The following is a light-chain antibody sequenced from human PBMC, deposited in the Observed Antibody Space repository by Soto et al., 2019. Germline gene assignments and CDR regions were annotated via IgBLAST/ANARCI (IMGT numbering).Light chain of an antibody. V-gene: IGLV1-44*01. J-gene: IGLJ2*01. Sequence: QSVLTQPPSTSGTPGQRVTISCSGSGSNIGSYTVNWYQQVPGTAPKLLIYSNNQRPSGGPDRFSASKSGTSVSLAITGLQSDDEADYYGAAWDGSLNGVVFGGGTKLTVL. CDR3: AAWDGSLNGVV. CDR2: SNN. CDR1: GSNIGSYT.